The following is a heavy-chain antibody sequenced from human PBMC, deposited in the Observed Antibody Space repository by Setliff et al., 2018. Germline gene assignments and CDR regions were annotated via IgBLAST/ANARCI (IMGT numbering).Heavy chain of an antibody. CDR1: GGSISSYY. J-gene: IGHJ3*02. V-gene: IGHV4-59*01. Sequence: PSETLSLTCTVSGGSISSYYWSWIRQPPGEGLEWIGYIYNSGSTNYNPSLKSRVTISVDTSRNQISLTLSSVTAADTAVYYCSRPHCGDYAFDIWGQGTMVTVSS. CDR3: SRPHCGDYAFDI. CDR2: IYNSGST. D-gene: IGHD4-17*01.